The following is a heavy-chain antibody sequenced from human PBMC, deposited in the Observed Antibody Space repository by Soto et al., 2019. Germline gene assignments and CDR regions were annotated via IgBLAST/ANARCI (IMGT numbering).Heavy chain of an antibody. Sequence: SDTLYLTCAIHGTSLPGHYWRWNSQPSRKGLDWIGEINHSGSTNYNPSLKSRVTISVDTSKNQFSLKLSSVTAADTAVYYCARLNGYCVSTGCHGYYGVDVWGQGTTVT. D-gene: IGHD2-2*03. CDR2: INHSGST. CDR1: GTSLPGHY. V-gene: IGHV4-34*01. J-gene: IGHJ6*02. CDR3: ARLNGYCVSTGCHGYYGVDV.